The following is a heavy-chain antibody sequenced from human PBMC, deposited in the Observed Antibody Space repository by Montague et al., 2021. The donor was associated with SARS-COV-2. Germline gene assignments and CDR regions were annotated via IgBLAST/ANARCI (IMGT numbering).Heavy chain of an antibody. CDR1: GGSIVSSSYY. D-gene: IGHD5-12*01. J-gene: IGHJ4*02. V-gene: IGHV4-39*01. CDR3: ARHGLRGHSGFDPGRH. Sequence: SETLSLTCTVSGGSIVSSSYYWDWIRQPPGQGLEYIGSLYYSGRTFHNPSLKSRVTMSVDTSRHQFSLNLTSVTAADTARYFCARHGLRGHSGFDPGRHWGRGILVIVSS. CDR2: LYYSGRT.